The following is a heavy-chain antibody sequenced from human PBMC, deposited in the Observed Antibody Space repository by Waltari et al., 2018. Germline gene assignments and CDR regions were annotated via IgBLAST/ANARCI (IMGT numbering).Heavy chain of an antibody. CDR3: AKDRHDYGDYYCDY. CDR2: ISWDGGST. Sequence: AQLVGSGGCVVQPRGWLRLYSAASGFTFYDDILPLVSQPPGKGLEWVPLISWDGGSTYYADSVKGRFTISRDNSKNSLYLQMNSLRTEDTALYYCAKDRHDYGDYYCDYWGQGTLVTVSS. CDR1: GFTFYDDI. J-gene: IGHJ4*02. D-gene: IGHD4-17*01. V-gene: IGHV3-43*01.